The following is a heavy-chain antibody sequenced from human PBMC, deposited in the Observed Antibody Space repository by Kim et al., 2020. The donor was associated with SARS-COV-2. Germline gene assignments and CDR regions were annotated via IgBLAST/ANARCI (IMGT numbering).Heavy chain of an antibody. D-gene: IGHD1-1*01. V-gene: IGHV4-39*01. J-gene: IGHJ4*02. CDR3: MRRMRTGPMETAADS. CDR1: GVSINNNAVY. CDR2: IFYNGQT. Sequence: SETLSLTCTVSGVSINNNAVYWGWIRQPPGKGLEWIGSIFYNGQTFYNTSLKSRVSMSVDSSKSQFFLNLTSVTAADTAVFYCMRRMRTGPMETAADSWGQGIAVTVSS.